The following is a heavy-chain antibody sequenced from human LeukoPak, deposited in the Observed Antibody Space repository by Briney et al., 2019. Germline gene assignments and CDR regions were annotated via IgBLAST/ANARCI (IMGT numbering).Heavy chain of an antibody. Sequence: ASVKVSCKASGYTFTGYYMHWVRQAPGQGLEWMGRINPNSGGTNYAQKFQGRATMTRDTSNSTAYMELSRLRSDDTAVYYCARARDGYNYRFDPWGQGTLVTVSS. CDR2: INPNSGGT. D-gene: IGHD5-24*01. J-gene: IGHJ5*02. V-gene: IGHV1-2*06. CDR3: ARARDGYNYRFDP. CDR1: GYTFTGYY.